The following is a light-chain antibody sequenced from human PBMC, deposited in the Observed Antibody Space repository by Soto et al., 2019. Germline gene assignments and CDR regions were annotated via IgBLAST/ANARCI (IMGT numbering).Light chain of an antibody. Sequence: QSALNQPASVSGSPGQSITISCTGTSSDVGGYNYVSWYQQHPGKAPKLMIYDVSNRPSGVFNRFSGSESGNTASLTISGLQAEDEADYYCCSYTSSSTFVFGSGTKSPS. CDR1: SSDVGGYNY. CDR2: DVS. V-gene: IGLV2-14*01. J-gene: IGLJ1*01. CDR3: CSYTSSSTFV.